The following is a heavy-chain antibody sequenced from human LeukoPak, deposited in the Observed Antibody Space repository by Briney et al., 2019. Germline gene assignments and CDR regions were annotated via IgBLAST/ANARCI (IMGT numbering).Heavy chain of an antibody. V-gene: IGHV3-20*04. CDR3: ARYDYYNYVGYYDH. CDR2: INWNGGRT. D-gene: IGHD4-11*01. CDR1: GFTFDDYG. Sequence: PGGSLRLSCAASGFTFDDYGMSWVRQAPGKGLEWVSGINWNGGRTDYADSVKGRFTISRDNAKNSLYLQMNSLRAEDTALYYCARYDYYNYVGYYDHWGQGTLVTVSS. J-gene: IGHJ4*02.